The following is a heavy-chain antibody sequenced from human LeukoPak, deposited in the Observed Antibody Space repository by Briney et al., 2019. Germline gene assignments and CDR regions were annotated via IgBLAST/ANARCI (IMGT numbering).Heavy chain of an antibody. J-gene: IGHJ6*02. CDR1: GGSIRSYY. CDR3: AREHYYGMDV. V-gene: IGHV4-59*01. CDR2: IYYSGST. Sequence: SETLSLTCTVSGGSIRSYYWSWIRQPPGKGLEWIGYIYYSGSTNYNPSLKSRVTISVDTSKNQFSLKLSSVTAADTAVYYCAREHYYGMDVWGQGTTVTVSS.